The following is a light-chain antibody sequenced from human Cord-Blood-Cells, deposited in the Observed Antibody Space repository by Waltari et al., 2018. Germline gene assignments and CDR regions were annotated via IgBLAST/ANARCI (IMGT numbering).Light chain of an antibody. CDR2: SNN. V-gene: IGLV1-44*01. CDR1: SSTIGSNT. CDR3: AAWDDSLNARV. J-gene: IGLJ3*02. Sequence: QSVLTQPPSASGTPGQRVTISCSGSSSTIGSNTVNWYQQLPGPAPKLLIYSNNQRPSGVPDRFSGSKSGTSASLAISGLQSEDEADYYCAAWDDSLNARVFGGGTKLTVL.